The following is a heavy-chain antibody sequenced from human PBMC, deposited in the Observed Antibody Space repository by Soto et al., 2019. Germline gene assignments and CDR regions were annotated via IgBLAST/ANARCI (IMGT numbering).Heavy chain of an antibody. V-gene: IGHV6-1*01. D-gene: IGHD2-15*01. J-gene: IGHJ5*02. CDR3: ARGDQVAAEVDWFDP. Sequence: SQTLSLTCAISGDSVSSNSAAWTWIRQSPSRGLEWLGRTYYRSKWYNDYAVSVKSRITINPDTSKNQFSLQLNSVTPEDTAVYYCARGDQVAAEVDWFDPWGQGTLVTVSS. CDR1: GDSVSSNSAA. CDR2: TYYRSKWYN.